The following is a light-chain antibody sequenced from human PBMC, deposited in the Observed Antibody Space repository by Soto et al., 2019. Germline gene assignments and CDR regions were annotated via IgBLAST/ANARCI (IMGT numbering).Light chain of an antibody. CDR1: QSVSSSY. Sequence: VLTQSPGTLTMSPGERATLACRASQSVSSSYLAWYQQKPGQAPRLLIYGTSSRATAIPDRFSGSGSGTDFTLTISRLEPEDFAVYYCQQYGSSSWTFGQGTKVDIK. CDR3: QQYGSSSWT. J-gene: IGKJ1*01. V-gene: IGKV3-20*01. CDR2: GTS.